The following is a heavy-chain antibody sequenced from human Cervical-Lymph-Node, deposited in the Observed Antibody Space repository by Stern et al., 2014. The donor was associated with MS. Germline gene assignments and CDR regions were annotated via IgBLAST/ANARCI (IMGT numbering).Heavy chain of an antibody. CDR2: INPNSGDT. J-gene: IGHJ6*02. CDR1: GYTFTGYY. Sequence: SGAEVKKPGASVKVPCKASGYTFTGYYLHWVRQAPGQGLEWMGRINPNSGDTKYAQNFQDRVTMTRDTSISTAYMELSRLRSDDTAVYYCARSLNWNDVEDYHYGLDVWGQGTTVTVSS. V-gene: IGHV1-2*06. D-gene: IGHD1-1*01. CDR3: ARSLNWNDVEDYHYGLDV.